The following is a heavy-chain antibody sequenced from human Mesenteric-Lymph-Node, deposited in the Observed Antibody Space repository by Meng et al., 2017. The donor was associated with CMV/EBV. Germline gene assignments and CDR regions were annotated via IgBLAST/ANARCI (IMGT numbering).Heavy chain of an antibody. Sequence: PQLRGLGPGQVKPSETLSPACSVSGASISSFYYWGWIRQPPERGLEWIGSVHYTGSTYYSPSLKSRVTVSVDTSKNQFSLRLTSVTAADTAVYYCARPFPSWQSPRLDPFGAWGQGTLVTVSS. CDR3: ARPFPSWQSPRLDPFGA. CDR1: GASISSFYY. V-gene: IGHV4-39*01. J-gene: IGHJ5*02. D-gene: IGHD6-19*01. CDR2: VHYTGST.